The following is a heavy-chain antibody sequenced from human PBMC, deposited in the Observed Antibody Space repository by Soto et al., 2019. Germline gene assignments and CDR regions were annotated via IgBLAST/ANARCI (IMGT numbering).Heavy chain of an antibody. D-gene: IGHD6-19*01. CDR3: ARGVAGSGFDL. Sequence: QTLSLTGASSGDSVSINTAAWNWIRSSPSRGLEWLGRTYYRSNWRHDYAVSVKSRITVNPDTSKNHFSLQLNSVTPDDTAVYYCARGVAGSGFDLWGQGTLVPVSS. CDR2: TYYRSNWRH. J-gene: IGHJ4*02. CDR1: GDSVSINTAA. V-gene: IGHV6-1*01.